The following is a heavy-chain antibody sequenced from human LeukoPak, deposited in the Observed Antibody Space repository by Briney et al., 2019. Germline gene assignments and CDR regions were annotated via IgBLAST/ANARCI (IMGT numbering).Heavy chain of an antibody. CDR2: IYSGGSI. Sequence: GGSLRLSCAASGFSVSDNYMSWVRQAPGKGLECVSVIYSGGSIHYADSVKGRFTISRDNSKNTLYLQMNSLRVEDSAVYYCARDLASLSGGDYGGSWGQGTLVTVSS. CDR3: ARDLASLSGGDYGGS. CDR1: GFSVSDNY. D-gene: IGHD2-21*02. V-gene: IGHV3-53*01. J-gene: IGHJ5*02.